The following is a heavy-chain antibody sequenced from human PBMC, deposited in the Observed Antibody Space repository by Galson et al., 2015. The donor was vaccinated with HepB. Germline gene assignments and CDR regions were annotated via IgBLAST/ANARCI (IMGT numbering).Heavy chain of an antibody. CDR2: IYWNDDK. D-gene: IGHD3-22*01. J-gene: IGHJ1*01. V-gene: IGHV2-5*01. Sequence: PALVKPTQTLTLTCTFSGFSLSTSGVGVGWIRQPPGKALEWLALIYWNDDKRYSSSLKSRLTITKDTSKNQVVLTMTNMDPVDTATYYCAHRLAYYYDSSGYYPPAEYFQHWGQGTLVTVSS. CDR1: GFSLSTSGVG. CDR3: AHRLAYYYDSSGYYPPAEYFQH.